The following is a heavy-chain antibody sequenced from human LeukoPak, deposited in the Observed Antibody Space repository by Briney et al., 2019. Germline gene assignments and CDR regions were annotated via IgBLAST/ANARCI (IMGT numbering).Heavy chain of an antibody. D-gene: IGHD3-3*01. CDR2: FYASGS. Sequence: SETLSLTCTVSGGSISSYYWSWIRQPAGKGLEWIGRFYASGSNYNPSLKSRVTMSIDTSKNQFFLKLGSVTAADTAVYYCAKYYDFWSGYYDVWGQGTMVTVSS. CDR1: GGSISSYY. J-gene: IGHJ3*01. V-gene: IGHV4-4*07. CDR3: AKYYDFWSGYYDV.